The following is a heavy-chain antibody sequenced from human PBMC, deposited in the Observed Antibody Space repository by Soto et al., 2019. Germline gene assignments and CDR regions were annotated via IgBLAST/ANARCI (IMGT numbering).Heavy chain of an antibody. CDR3: ARDHRGICSGGSCYGYYYGMDV. J-gene: IGHJ6*02. D-gene: IGHD2-15*01. CDR2: INAGNGNT. CDR1: GYTFTSYA. V-gene: IGHV1-3*01. Sequence: ASVKVSCKASGYTFTSYAMHWVRQAPGQRLGWMGWINAGNGNTKYSQKFQGRVTITRDTSASTAYMELSSLRSEDTAVYYCARDHRGICSGGSCYGYYYGMDVWGQGTTVTVSS.